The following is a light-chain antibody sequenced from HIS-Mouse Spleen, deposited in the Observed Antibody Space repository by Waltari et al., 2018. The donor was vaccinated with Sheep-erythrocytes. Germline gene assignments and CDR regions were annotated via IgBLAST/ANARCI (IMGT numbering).Light chain of an antibody. V-gene: IGLV2-11*01. CDR3: CSYAGSYNHV. Sequence: QSALTQPRSVSGSPGQSVTISCPGTSSYVGGYNHVSWYQPHPGKAPKLMIYDVSKRPSGVPDRFSGSKSGNTASLTISGLQAEDEADYYCCSYAGSYNHVFATGTKVTVL. J-gene: IGLJ1*01. CDR2: DVS. CDR1: SSYVGGYNH.